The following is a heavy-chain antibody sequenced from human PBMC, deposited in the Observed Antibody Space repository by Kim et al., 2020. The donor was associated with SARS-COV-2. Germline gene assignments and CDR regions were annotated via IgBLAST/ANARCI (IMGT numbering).Heavy chain of an antibody. Sequence: GNTGYAQKFQGRVTMTRNTSISTAYMELSSLRSEDTAVYYCARGALLIAYWGQGTLVTVSS. CDR3: ARGALLIAY. CDR2: GNT. J-gene: IGHJ4*02. V-gene: IGHV1-8*01. D-gene: IGHD3-10*01.